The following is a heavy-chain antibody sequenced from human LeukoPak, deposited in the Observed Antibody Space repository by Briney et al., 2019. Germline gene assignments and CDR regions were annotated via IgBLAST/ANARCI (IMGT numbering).Heavy chain of an antibody. Sequence: SVKVSCKASGGTFSSYAISWVRQAPGQGLGWMGRIIPILGIANYAQKFQGRVTITADKSTSTAYMELSSLRSEDTAVYYCASLQYSLNWFDPWGQGTLVTVSS. V-gene: IGHV1-69*04. J-gene: IGHJ5*02. CDR2: IIPILGIA. CDR3: ASLQYSLNWFDP. CDR1: GGTFSSYA. D-gene: IGHD6-6*01.